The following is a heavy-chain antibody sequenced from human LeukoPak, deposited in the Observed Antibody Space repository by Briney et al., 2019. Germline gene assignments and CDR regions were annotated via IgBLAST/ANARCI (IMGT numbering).Heavy chain of an antibody. D-gene: IGHD2-2*01. CDR3: ARGGDIVVVPAAIVLDY. CDR2: ISYDGSNK. Sequence: GGSLRLSCAASGFTFSSYAMHWVRQAPGKGLEWVAVISYDGSNKYYADSVKGRFTISRDNSKNTLYLQTNSLRAEDTAVYYCARGGDIVVVPAAIVLDYWGQGTLVTVSS. V-gene: IGHV3-30*04. J-gene: IGHJ4*02. CDR1: GFTFSSYA.